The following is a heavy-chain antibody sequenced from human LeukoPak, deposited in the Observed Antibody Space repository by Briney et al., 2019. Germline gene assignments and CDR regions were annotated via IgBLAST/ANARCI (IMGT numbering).Heavy chain of an antibody. CDR3: TRERVGAPDY. V-gene: IGHV3-48*04. CDR2: ISSGGSLI. J-gene: IGHJ4*02. D-gene: IGHD1-26*01. CDR1: GFSFSTYW. Sequence: GGSLRLSCAASGFSFSTYWMSWVRQAPGKGLEWVSYISSGGSLIYYADSVKGRITISRDNAKNSLYLHMNSLRAEDTAVYYCTRERVGAPDYWGQGTLVTVSS.